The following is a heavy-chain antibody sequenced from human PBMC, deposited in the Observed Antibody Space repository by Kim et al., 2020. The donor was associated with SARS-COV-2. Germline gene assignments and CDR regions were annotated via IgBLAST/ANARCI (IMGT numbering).Heavy chain of an antibody. J-gene: IGHJ4*02. Sequence: GGSLRLSCTTSGFTFTGHAMSWVRQAPGKGLEWVSSIDGSDGTTYYVDSVRGRFTISRDDSKNTLYLQMSALRGYDTAVYYCMKGGWGWIGDNWGQGTLV. D-gene: IGHD2-21*01. CDR3: MKGGWGWIGDN. V-gene: IGHV3-23*01. CDR2: IDGSDGTT. CDR1: GFTFTGHA.